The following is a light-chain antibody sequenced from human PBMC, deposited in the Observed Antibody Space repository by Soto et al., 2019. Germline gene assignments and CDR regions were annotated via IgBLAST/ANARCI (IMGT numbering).Light chain of an antibody. V-gene: IGKV3-20*01. J-gene: IGKJ2*01. CDR1: ESISRDY. CDR2: GAS. Sequence: EIVLTQSPGTLSLSPGQRVTLSCRASESISRDYLAWYQQRLGQAPRLLIYGASSGATGIRVRFSVSGFGTDFTLTISRLEPEDFAIYYCQQYGGVPYTFGQGTKLEIK. CDR3: QQYGGVPYT.